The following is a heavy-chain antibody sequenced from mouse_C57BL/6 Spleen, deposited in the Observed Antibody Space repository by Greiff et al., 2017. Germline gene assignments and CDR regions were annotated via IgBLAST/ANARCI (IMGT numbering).Heavy chain of an antibody. CDR2: IRNKANGYTT. CDR1: GFTFTDYY. D-gene: IGHD4-1*01. Sequence: DVKLVESGGGLVQPGGSLSLSCAASGFTFTDYYMSWVRQPPGKALEWLGFIRNKANGYTTEYSASVKGRFTISRDNSQSILYLQMNALRAEDSATYYCASYDWDWYFDVWGTGTTVTVSS. V-gene: IGHV7-3*01. J-gene: IGHJ1*03. CDR3: ASYDWDWYFDV.